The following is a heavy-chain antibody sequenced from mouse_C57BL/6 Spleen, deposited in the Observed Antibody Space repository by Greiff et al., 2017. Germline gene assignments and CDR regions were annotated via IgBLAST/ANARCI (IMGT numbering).Heavy chain of an antibody. V-gene: IGHV5-17*01. D-gene: IGHD1-1*01. CDR2: ISSGSSTI. Sequence: EVKLVESGGGLVKPGGSLKLSCAASGFTFSDYGMHWVRQAPEKGLEWVAYISSGSSTIYYADTVKGRFTISRDNAKNTLFLQMTSLRSEDTAMYYCARPSTVVARGAMDYWGQGTSVTVSS. J-gene: IGHJ4*01. CDR3: ARPSTVVARGAMDY. CDR1: GFTFSDYG.